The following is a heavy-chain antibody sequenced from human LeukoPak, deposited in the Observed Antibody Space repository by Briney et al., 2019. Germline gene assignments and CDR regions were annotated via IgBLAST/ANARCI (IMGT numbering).Heavy chain of an antibody. CDR1: GGSLSGYY. D-gene: IGHD1-1*01. J-gene: IGHJ4*02. V-gene: IGHV4-4*09. CDR2: IYSSGTT. CDR3: ARGISSWNVYIDK. Sequence: SETLSLTCTVSGGSLSGYYWSWIRQTPGKGLEWIGYIYSSGTTNYNRSLQSRVIISLDTPKNQFSLSVTSVTAADTAMYFCARGISSWNVYIDKWGQGIQVTVSS.